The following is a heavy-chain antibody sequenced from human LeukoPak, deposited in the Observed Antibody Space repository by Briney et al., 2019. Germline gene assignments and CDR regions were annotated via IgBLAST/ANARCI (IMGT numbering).Heavy chain of an antibody. Sequence: GGTLSLSCAASGFTFNSFWMSWVRQAPGKGLEWVANIKEDGSEQYYVDSVKGRFSISRDNAKNSIYLQMSTLRAEDTAVYYCARDPNTALVIGGFDPWGQGTLVTVSS. D-gene: IGHD5-18*01. CDR3: ARDPNTALVIGGFDP. V-gene: IGHV3-7*01. CDR1: GFTFNSFW. J-gene: IGHJ5*02. CDR2: IKEDGSEQ.